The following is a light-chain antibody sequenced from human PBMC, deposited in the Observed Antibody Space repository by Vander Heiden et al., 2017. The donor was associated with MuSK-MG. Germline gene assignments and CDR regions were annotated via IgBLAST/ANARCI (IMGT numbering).Light chain of an antibody. J-gene: IGKJ2*01. CDR2: GAS. V-gene: IGKV3-20*01. CDR1: QIGISNY. CDR3: QQDCSSPHT. Sequence: EIVLTQSPGTLSLSQGESTTLPCRASQIGISNYLAWYQQKPGQAPRLLIYGASTRATGIPDRFSGSGSGTDFTLTISSLKSEDFAVYYCQQDCSSPHTFGQGTKLEIK.